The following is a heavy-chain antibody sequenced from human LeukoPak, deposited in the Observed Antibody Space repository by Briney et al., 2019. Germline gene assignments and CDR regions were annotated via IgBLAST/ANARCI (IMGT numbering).Heavy chain of an antibody. V-gene: IGHV3-9*01. Sequence: GRSLRLSCAASGFTFDDYAMHWVRQAPGKGLEWVSGISWNSGSIGYADSVKGRFTISRDNSKNTLYLQMNSLRVEDTAVYYCARDRSSSVYDSSGYYFSYLDYWGQGTLVTVSS. CDR1: GFTFDDYA. J-gene: IGHJ4*02. CDR3: ARDRSSSVYDSSGYYFSYLDY. D-gene: IGHD3-22*01. CDR2: ISWNSGSI.